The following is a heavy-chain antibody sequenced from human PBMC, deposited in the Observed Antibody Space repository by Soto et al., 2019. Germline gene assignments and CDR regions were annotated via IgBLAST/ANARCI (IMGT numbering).Heavy chain of an antibody. D-gene: IGHD2-21*02. CDR2: ISYDGATQ. Sequence: QVQLVESGGGVVQPGASLRLSCEVSGLTFNTSGMHWVRQAPGKGLEWLAVISYDGATQYYGDTVKGRFTISRDNSKNTLFLHMGRPRAEETAMYYCATKARVTNYLYYGMDVWGLGTTVTFS. CDR3: ATKARVTNYLYYGMDV. CDR1: GLTFNTSG. V-gene: IGHV3-30*03. J-gene: IGHJ6*02.